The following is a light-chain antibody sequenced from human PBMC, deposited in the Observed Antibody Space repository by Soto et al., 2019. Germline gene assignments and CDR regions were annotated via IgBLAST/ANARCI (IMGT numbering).Light chain of an antibody. CDR2: SNN. J-gene: IGLJ1*01. CDR3: ATWDDSLKGV. V-gene: IGLV1-44*01. Sequence: QSLLTPLRSGSRTPGKKDTMSCSGSTSQIGSHAVNWFQHLPGTAPKLLIISNNQRPSGVPDRFSGYKSGTSASLVISGLQSEDEADYYCATWDDSLKGVFGTGTKVTVL. CDR1: TSQIGSHA.